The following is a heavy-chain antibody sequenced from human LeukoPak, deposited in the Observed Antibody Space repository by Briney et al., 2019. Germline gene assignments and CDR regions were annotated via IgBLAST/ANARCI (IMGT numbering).Heavy chain of an antibody. CDR3: ASGPYYYDSSGYYPFDY. Sequence: GASVKVSCKASGGTFSSYAISWVRQAPGQGLEWMGGIIPIFGTANYAQKFQGRVTITADESTSTAYMELSSLRSEDTAVYYCASGPYYYDSSGYYPFDYWGQGTLVTVSS. CDR2: IIPIFGTA. D-gene: IGHD3-22*01. CDR1: GGTFSSYA. J-gene: IGHJ4*02. V-gene: IGHV1-69*13.